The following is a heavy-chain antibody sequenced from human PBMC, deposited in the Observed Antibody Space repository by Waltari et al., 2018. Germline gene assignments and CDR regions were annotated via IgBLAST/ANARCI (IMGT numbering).Heavy chain of an antibody. CDR1: GFTFSSYA. J-gene: IGHJ4*02. CDR2: ISGSGGST. Sequence: EVQLLESGGGLVQPGGSLRLSCAASGFTFSSYAMSWVRQAPGKGLEWVSAISGSGGSTDYADSVKGRFTISRDNSKNTLYLQMNSLRAEDTAVYYCAKGTLGGFLEWSWGQGTLVTVSS. CDR3: AKGTLGGFLEWS. D-gene: IGHD3-3*01. V-gene: IGHV3-23*01.